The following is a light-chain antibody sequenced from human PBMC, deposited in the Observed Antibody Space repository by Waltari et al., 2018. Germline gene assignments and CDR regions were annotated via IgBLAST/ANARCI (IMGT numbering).Light chain of an antibody. CDR1: ENVNNY. CDR3: QHNYGTPLT. Sequence: DSQMTQSPSSLSASVGDRVTITCRASENVNNYVNWYQQKPGKATKLLIYKASTLQSAVPSRFTGSGSGTDSTFTISSLQSEDVATYYCQHNYGTPLTFGGGTKVELK. V-gene: IGKV1-39*01. CDR2: KAS. J-gene: IGKJ4*01.